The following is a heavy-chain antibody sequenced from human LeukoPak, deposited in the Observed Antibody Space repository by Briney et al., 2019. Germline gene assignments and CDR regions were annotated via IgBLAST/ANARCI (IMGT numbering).Heavy chain of an antibody. CDR2: INSNTGGT. Sequence: ASVKVSCKASGYTFTDYHIHWVRQAPGQGLEWMGWINSNTGGTNYAQNFQGRVTMTSDTSITTSYMELSSLLSDDTALYYCARGGHGHTQNDYWGQGTLVTVSS. V-gene: IGHV1-2*02. CDR3: ARGGHGHTQNDY. D-gene: IGHD5-24*01. CDR1: GYTFTDYH. J-gene: IGHJ4*02.